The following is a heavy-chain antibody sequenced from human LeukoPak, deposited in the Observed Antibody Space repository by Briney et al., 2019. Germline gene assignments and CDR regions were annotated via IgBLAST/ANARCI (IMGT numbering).Heavy chain of an antibody. CDR1: GGTFSSYA. D-gene: IGHD1-26*01. CDR2: IIPIFGTA. Sequence: SVKVSCKASGGTFSSYAISWVRQAPGQGLEWMGGIIPIFGTANYAQKFQGRVTITTDESTSTAYMELSSLRSEDTVVYYCARAGELLPGPLFDIWGQGTMVTVSS. V-gene: IGHV1-69*05. CDR3: ARAGELLPGPLFDI. J-gene: IGHJ3*02.